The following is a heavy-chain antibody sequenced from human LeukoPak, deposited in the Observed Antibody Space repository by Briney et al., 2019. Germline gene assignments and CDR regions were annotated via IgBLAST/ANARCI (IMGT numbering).Heavy chain of an antibody. CDR3: TTGKYSSSWYYFDY. J-gene: IGHJ4*02. V-gene: IGHV1-69*13. D-gene: IGHD6-13*01. Sequence: ASVKVSCKASGGTFSSYAISWERQAPGQGLEWMGGIIPIFGTANYAQKFQGRVTITADESTSTAYMELSSLRSEDTAVYYCTTGKYSSSWYYFDYWGQGTLVTVSS. CDR2: IIPIFGTA. CDR1: GGTFSSYA.